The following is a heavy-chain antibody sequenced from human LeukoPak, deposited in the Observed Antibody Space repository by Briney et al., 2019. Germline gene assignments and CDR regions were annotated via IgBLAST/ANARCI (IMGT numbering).Heavy chain of an antibody. CDR1: GYTFTGYY. V-gene: IGHV1-2*02. CDR3: ARSGAYGSGSYLSY. CDR2: INPNNGGT. J-gene: IGHJ4*02. D-gene: IGHD3-10*01. Sequence: ASVKVSCKASGYTFTGYYIHWVQQAPGQGLEWMGWINPNNGGTNYAQKFQGRVTMTRDTSISTAYMELSSLRSDDTAVYYCARSGAYGSGSYLSYWGQGTLVTVSS.